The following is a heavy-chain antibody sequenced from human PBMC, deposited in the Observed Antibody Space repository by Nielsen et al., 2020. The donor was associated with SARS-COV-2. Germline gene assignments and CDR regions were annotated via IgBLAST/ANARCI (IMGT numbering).Heavy chain of an antibody. CDR2: MNPNSGNT. D-gene: IGHD3-3*01. CDR1: GDTFTSND. V-gene: IGHV1-8*01. J-gene: IGHJ4*02. CDR3: ARGVTIFGVVIPHFDY. Sequence: ASVKVSCKASGDTFTSNDINWVRQATGQGLEWRGWMNPNSGNTGYAQKFQGRVTMTRNTSISTAYMELSSLRSEDTAVYYCARGVTIFGVVIPHFDYWGQGTLVTVSS.